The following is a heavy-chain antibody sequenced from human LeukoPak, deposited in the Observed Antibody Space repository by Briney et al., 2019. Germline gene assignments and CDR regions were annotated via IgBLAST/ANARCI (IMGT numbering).Heavy chain of an antibody. CDR1: GFSVSNNY. CDR2: IYSGGNT. Sequence: GGSLRLSCAASGFSVSNNYMSWVRQAPGKGVEWVSVIYSGGNTYYADSVKGRFAISRDYSRNTVYLQMNSLRAEDTAVYYCARESGFGELFPYAFDTWGQGTVVTVSS. D-gene: IGHD3-10*01. J-gene: IGHJ3*02. CDR3: ARESGFGELFPYAFDT. V-gene: IGHV3-53*01.